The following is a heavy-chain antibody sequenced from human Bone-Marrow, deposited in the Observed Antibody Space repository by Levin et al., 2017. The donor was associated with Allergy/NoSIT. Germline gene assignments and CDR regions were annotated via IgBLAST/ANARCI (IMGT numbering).Heavy chain of an antibody. CDR2: IYVGPNT. CDR1: RGSLGIYY. J-gene: IGHJ3*02. CDR3: ARGFHDYDSLTGSYLHSFDI. D-gene: IGHD3-9*01. Sequence: NTSETLSLTCTVSRGSLGIYYWNWIRQSPGKGLEWICYIYVGPNTNYNPSLNNRVSLSMDTSKNQFSLALTSVTPADTAVYYCARGFHDYDSLTGSYLHSFDIWGHGALVTVSS. V-gene: IGHV4-4*08.